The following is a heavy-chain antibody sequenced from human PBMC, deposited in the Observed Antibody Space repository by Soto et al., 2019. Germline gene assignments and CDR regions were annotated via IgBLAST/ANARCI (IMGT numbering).Heavy chain of an antibody. J-gene: IGHJ3*02. CDR1: GYTFTSYA. Sequence: ASVKVSCKAPGYTFTSYAMHWVRQAPGQRLEWMGWINAGNGNTKYSQKFQGRVTITRDTSASTAYMELSSLRSEDTAVYYCARWDGYNHDAFDIWGQGTMVTVSS. D-gene: IGHD5-12*01. V-gene: IGHV1-3*01. CDR2: INAGNGNT. CDR3: ARWDGYNHDAFDI.